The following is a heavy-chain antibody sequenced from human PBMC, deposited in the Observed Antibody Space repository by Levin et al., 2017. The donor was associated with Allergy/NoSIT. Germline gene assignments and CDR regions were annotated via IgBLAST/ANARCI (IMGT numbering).Heavy chain of an antibody. J-gene: IGHJ4*02. Sequence: ASVKVSCKASGYSFTSYDINWVRQATGQGLEWMGWVSPNSGDTGYAQKFQGRVTMTRNTSISTAYMELHSLRSDDTAVYYCARSSHYGYTWGRGTLVTVSS. D-gene: IGHD5-24*01. CDR2: VSPNSGDT. CDR1: GYSFTSYD. V-gene: IGHV1-8*01. CDR3: ARSSHYGYT.